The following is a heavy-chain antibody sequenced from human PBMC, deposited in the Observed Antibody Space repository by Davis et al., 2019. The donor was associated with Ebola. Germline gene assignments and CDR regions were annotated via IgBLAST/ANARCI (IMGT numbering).Heavy chain of an antibody. CDR2: IIPIFGPT. D-gene: IGHD1-20*01. V-gene: IGHV1-69*13. CDR1: GGTFSRYA. CDR3: AREYNWNSGMDV. J-gene: IGHJ6*02. Sequence: SVKVSCKASGGTFSRYAINWVRQAPGEGLEWMGGIIPIFGPTNYAQKLQGRVTITADESTNTAYMELSSLRSEDTAVYYCAREYNWNSGMDVWGQGTTVTVSS.